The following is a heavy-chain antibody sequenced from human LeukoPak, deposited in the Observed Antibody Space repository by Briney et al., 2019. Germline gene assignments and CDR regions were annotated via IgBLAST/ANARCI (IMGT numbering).Heavy chain of an antibody. CDR1: GYTFTSYG. D-gene: IGHD3-10*01. J-gene: IGHJ4*02. CDR2: ISAYNGNT. V-gene: IGHV1-18*01. Sequence: ASVKVSCKASGYTFTSYGISWVRQAPGQGLEWMGWISAYNGNTNTSQKFQDRVTLTRDTSINTAYMELSSLRSDDTAVYYCARAYGSGSSYHPDYWGLGTLVTVSS. CDR3: ARAYGSGSSYHPDY.